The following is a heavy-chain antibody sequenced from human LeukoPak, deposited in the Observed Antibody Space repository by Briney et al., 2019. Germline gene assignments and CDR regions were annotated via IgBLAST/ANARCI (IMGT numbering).Heavy chain of an antibody. D-gene: IGHD3-22*01. J-gene: IGHJ4*02. V-gene: IGHV3-7*01. CDR3: ARTYYYDSSGQYYFDY. Sequence: GGSLRLSCAASGFTFSSYWMSWVRQAPGKGLEWVANIKQDGSEKYYVDSVKGRFTISRDNAKNSLYLQMNSLRAEDTAVYYCARTYYYDSSGQYYFDYWGQGTLVTVSS. CDR1: GFTFSSYW. CDR2: IKQDGSEK.